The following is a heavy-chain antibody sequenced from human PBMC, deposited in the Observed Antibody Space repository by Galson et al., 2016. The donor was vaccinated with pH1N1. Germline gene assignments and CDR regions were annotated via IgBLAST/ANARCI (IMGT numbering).Heavy chain of an antibody. CDR2: ISGGDGST. J-gene: IGHJ5*02. CDR3: AKVRLEWELGGGWFDP. CDR1: GFTFSNYA. D-gene: IGHD1-26*01. V-gene: IGHV3-23*01. Sequence: SLRLSCAASGFKASGFTFSNYAMSWVRQAPGKGLEWVSTISGGDGSTYYADSVKGRFTISRDNSKNTLYLQMTSLRAVDTAIYYCAKVRLEWELGGGWFDPWGQGTLVTVSS.